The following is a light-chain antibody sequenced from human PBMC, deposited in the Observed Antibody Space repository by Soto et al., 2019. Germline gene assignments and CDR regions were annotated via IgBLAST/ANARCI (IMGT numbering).Light chain of an antibody. CDR2: GAS. CDR3: QQYGSSWT. CDR1: QSVSSSY. V-gene: IGKV3-20*01. Sequence: EIVLTQSPGTLSLPPGERATLSCRASQSVSSSYLAWYQQKPGQAPRLLIYGASSRATGIPDRFSGSGSGTDFTLTISRLEPEDVAVYYCQQYGSSWTFGQGTKVEIK. J-gene: IGKJ1*01.